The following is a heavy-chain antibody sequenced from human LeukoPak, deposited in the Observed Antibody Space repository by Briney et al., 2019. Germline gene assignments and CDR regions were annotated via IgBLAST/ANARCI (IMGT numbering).Heavy chain of an antibody. CDR1: GFTFSNHG. CDR2: ISADGGST. V-gene: IGHV3-23*01. Sequence: GRSLRLSCVASGFTFSNHGMSWVRQPPGKGLECVSTISADGGSTYYPDSVKGRFTISRDNSKNTLYLQMSSLRAEDTAVYYCAKSPSLQAFDIWGQGTMVTVSS. CDR3: AKSPSLQAFDI. J-gene: IGHJ3*02.